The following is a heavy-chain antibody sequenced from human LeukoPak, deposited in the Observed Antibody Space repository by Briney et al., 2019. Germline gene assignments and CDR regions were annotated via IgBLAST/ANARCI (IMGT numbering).Heavy chain of an antibody. CDR3: ASSPEPYSSHMLDY. CDR2: ISSSSSTI. D-gene: IGHD6-13*01. J-gene: IGHJ4*02. V-gene: IGHV3-48*01. CDR1: GFTFSSYS. Sequence: GGSLRLSCAASGFTFSSYSMNWVRQAPGKGLEWVSYISSSSSTIYYADSVKGRFTISRDNAKNSLYLQMNSLRAEDTAVYYCASSPEPYSSHMLDYWGQGTLVTVSS.